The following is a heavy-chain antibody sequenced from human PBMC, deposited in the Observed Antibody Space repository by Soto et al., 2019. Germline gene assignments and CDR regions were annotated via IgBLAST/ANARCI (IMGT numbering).Heavy chain of an antibody. CDR3: ARVLVVNYYCYYVDV. CDR1: GVSLRNARMG. CDR2: ILSSDEK. D-gene: IGHD3-22*01. J-gene: IGHJ6*03. Sequence: QVTLKESGPVLVKPTETLTLTCTVSGVSLRNARMGVSWILQPPGKALEWLAHILSSDEKSYNTSLKGRVTLSFGTYKSQVVLTVTYVHPVDTASYFCARVLVVNYYCYYVDVWGEWTTVTVSS. V-gene: IGHV2-26*01.